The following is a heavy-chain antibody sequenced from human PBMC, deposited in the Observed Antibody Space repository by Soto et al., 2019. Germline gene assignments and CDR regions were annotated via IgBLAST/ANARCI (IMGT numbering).Heavy chain of an antibody. CDR2: IYYSGST. CDR3: ARGQYSSSWTQNYYYYMDV. D-gene: IGHD6-13*01. J-gene: IGHJ6*03. CDR1: GGSISSYY. V-gene: IGHV4-59*01. Sequence: SETLSLTCTVSGGSISSYYWSWIRQPPGKGLEWIGYIYYSGSTNYNPSLKSRVTISVDTSKNQFSLKLSSVTAADTAVYYCARGQYSSSWTQNYYYYMDVWGKGTTVTVSS.